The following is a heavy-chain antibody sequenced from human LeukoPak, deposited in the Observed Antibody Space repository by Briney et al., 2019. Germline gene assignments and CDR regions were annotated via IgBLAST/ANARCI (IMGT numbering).Heavy chain of an antibody. CDR2: ISYDGSNK. D-gene: IGHD1-26*01. CDR3: AKAWELGVDY. Sequence: GRSLRLSCAASGFTFSSYGMPWVRQAPGKGLEWVAVISYDGSNKYYADPVKGRFTISRDNSKNTLYLQMNSLRAEDTAVYYCAKAWELGVDYWGQGTLVTVSS. J-gene: IGHJ4*02. V-gene: IGHV3-30*18. CDR1: GFTFSSYG.